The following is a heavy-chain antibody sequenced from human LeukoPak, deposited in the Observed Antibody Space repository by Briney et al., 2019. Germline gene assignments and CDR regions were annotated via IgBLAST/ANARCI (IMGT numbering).Heavy chain of an antibody. J-gene: IGHJ4*02. Sequence: SETLSLTCTVSGGSITSYYWSWVRQPPGKGREGVGYIYYSGSTNYNPSLKRRVTISLDTSRNQLSLQLSSVTTADTAVYYCARLVAYRTRASCTDFSGQGTLVTVSS. CDR3: ARLVAYRTRASCTDF. CDR2: IYYSGST. V-gene: IGHV4-59*01. D-gene: IGHD2-2*01. CDR1: GGSITSYY.